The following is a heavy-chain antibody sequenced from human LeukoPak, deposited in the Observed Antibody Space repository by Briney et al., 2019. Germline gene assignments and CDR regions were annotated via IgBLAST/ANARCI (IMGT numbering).Heavy chain of an antibody. CDR2: VTNNVGST. Sequence: GGSLRLSCSASGFTFSSYVMHWVRQAPGKGLEYVSAVTNNVGSTFHADSVKGRFSISRDNSKNTLYLQMSSLRAEDTAVYYCVRGGSSGGYGDYWGQRTLFSLSS. CDR3: VRGGSSGGYGDY. V-gene: IGHV3-64D*09. CDR1: GFTFSSYV. D-gene: IGHD6-13*01. J-gene: IGHJ4*02.